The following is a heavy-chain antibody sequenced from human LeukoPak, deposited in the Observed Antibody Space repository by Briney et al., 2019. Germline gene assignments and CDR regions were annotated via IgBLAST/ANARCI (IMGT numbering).Heavy chain of an antibody. D-gene: IGHD6-13*01. J-gene: IGHJ4*02. CDR1: GFTISSDS. Sequence: PGGSLRLSCAASGFTISSDSMNWVRQARGKGLEWVSSISSSSSYIYYADSVKGRFTISRDNAKNSLYLQMNSLRAEDTAVYYCARVRYSSSWYYTFDYWGQGTLVTVSS. CDR3: ARVRYSSSWYYTFDY. V-gene: IGHV3-21*01. CDR2: ISSSSSYI.